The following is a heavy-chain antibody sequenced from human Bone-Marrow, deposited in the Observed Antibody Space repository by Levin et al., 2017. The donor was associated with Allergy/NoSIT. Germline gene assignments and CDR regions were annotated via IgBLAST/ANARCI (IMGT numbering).Heavy chain of an antibody. V-gene: IGHV3-30-3*01. CDR1: GFTFSSYA. Sequence: GESLKISCAASGFTFSSYAMHWVRQAPGKGLEWVAVISYDGSNKYYADSVKGRFTISRDNSKNTLYLQMNSLRAEDTAVYYRASGDGYNYRGVDYWGQGTLVTVSS. J-gene: IGHJ4*02. CDR2: ISYDGSNK. D-gene: IGHD5-24*01. CDR3: ASGDGYNYRGVDY.